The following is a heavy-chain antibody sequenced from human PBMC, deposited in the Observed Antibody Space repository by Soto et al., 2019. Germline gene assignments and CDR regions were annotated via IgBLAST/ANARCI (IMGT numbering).Heavy chain of an antibody. Sequence: ESLNLSCTGSGYRFTSYWIGWVRQMPGKGLEWMGIIYPGDSDTRYSPSFQGQVTISADKSISTAYLQWSSLKASDTAMYYCARLPDYDFWSGYPSSPYYFDYWGQGTLVTVSS. CDR3: ARLPDYDFWSGYPSSPYYFDY. CDR1: GYRFTSYW. V-gene: IGHV5-51*01. D-gene: IGHD3-3*01. CDR2: IYPGDSDT. J-gene: IGHJ4*02.